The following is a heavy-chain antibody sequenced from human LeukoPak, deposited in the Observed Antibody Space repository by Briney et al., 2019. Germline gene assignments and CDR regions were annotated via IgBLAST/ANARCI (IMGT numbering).Heavy chain of an antibody. Sequence: PGMSLRLSCAASGFTFSKYGMNWVRQAPGQGLEWVAIIWYDGSNKYFAESVMGRLTISKDNSKNTVYLQMNSLRIEDTAVYHCARAGIGNALDYWGPRTQVTVSS. J-gene: IGHJ4*02. CDR1: GFTFSKYG. D-gene: IGHD2-2*01. CDR3: ARAGIGNALDY. V-gene: IGHV3-33*01. CDR2: IWYDGSNK.